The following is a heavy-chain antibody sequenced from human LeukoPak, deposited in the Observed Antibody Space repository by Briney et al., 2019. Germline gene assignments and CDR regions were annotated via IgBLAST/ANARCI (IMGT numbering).Heavy chain of an antibody. CDR2: ISSSGSTI. CDR3: ATFLSSGWYVFLFDY. V-gene: IGHV3-48*03. Sequence: GGSLRLSCAASGFTFSSYEMNWVRQAPGKGLEWVSYISSSGSTIYYADSVKGRFTISRDNAKNSLYLQMNSLRAEDTAVYYCATFLSSGWYVFLFDYWGQGTLVTVPS. J-gene: IGHJ4*02. D-gene: IGHD6-19*01. CDR1: GFTFSSYE.